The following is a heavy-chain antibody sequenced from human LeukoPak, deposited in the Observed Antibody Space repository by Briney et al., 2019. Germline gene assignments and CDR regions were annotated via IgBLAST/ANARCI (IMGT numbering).Heavy chain of an antibody. CDR1: GGSISSSSYY. V-gene: IGHV4-39*07. J-gene: IGHJ5*02. CDR2: INHSGST. Sequence: SGTLSLTCTVSGGSISSSSYYWGWIRQPPGKGLEWIGEINHSGSTNYNPSLKSRVTISVDTSKNQFSLKLSSVTAADTAVYYCARGGYDYVWGSYRYHNWFDPWGQGTLVTVSS. CDR3: ARGGYDYVWGSYRYHNWFDP. D-gene: IGHD3-16*02.